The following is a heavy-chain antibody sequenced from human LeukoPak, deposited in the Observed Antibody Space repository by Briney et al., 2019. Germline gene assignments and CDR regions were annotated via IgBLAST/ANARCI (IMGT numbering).Heavy chain of an antibody. Sequence: SETLSLTCAVSGYSISSGYYWGWIRQSPGKGLQWIGTIYHSGSTYYNPSLKRRLTISIDTSKNQFSLKLSSVTAADTAVYYCAREILLLSQDAFDIWGQGTMVTVSS. CDR1: GYSISSGYY. CDR2: IYHSGST. V-gene: IGHV4-38-2*02. J-gene: IGHJ3*02. CDR3: AREILLLSQDAFDI. D-gene: IGHD2-15*01.